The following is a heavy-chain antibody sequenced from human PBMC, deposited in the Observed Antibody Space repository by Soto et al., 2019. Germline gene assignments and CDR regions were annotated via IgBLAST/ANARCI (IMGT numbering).Heavy chain of an antibody. CDR3: AKSRDYYDFWSGWPAY. CDR1: GFTFSSYA. Sequence: PGGSLRLSCAASGFTFSSYAMSWVRQAPGKGLEWVSAISGSGGSTYYADSVKGRFTISRDNSKNTLYLQMNSLRAEDTAVYYCAKSRDYYDFWSGWPAYRGQGTLVTVSS. D-gene: IGHD3-3*01. CDR2: ISGSGGST. J-gene: IGHJ4*02. V-gene: IGHV3-23*01.